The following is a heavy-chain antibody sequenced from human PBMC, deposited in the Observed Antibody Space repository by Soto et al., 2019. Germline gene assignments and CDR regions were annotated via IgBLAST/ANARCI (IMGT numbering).Heavy chain of an antibody. CDR2: IKQDGSEK. Sequence: GGSLRLSCGASGFTFSSYWMSWVRQAPGKGLEWVATIKQDGSEKYYVDSVEGRFTISRDNAKNSLYLQMNSLRAEDTAVYYCARGWSTAFDIWGQGTMVTVSS. D-gene: IGHD6-13*01. V-gene: IGHV3-7*01. CDR1: GFTFSSYW. J-gene: IGHJ3*02. CDR3: ARGWSTAFDI.